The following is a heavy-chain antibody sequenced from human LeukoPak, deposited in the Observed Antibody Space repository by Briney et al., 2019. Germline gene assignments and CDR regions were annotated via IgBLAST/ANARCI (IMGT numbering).Heavy chain of an antibody. CDR2: ISSSSSTI. D-gene: IGHD5-18*01. Sequence: GGSLRLSCAASGFTFSSYSMNWVRQAPGKGLEWVSYISSSSSTIYYADSVKGRFTISRDNAKNSLYLQMNSLRAVDTAVYYCARDSRDTAMVTEYFQHWGQGTLVTVSS. V-gene: IGHV3-48*01. CDR1: GFTFSSYS. J-gene: IGHJ1*01. CDR3: ARDSRDTAMVTEYFQH.